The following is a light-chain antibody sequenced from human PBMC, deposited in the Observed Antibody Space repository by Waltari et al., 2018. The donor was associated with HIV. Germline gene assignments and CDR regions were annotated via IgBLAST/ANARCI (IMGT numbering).Light chain of an antibody. J-gene: IGKJ1*01. CDR1: KNISHTSNTRHY. CDR2: GAS. Sequence: DIVMTQSPDSMAVSPGERVTINCTSSKNISHTSNTRHYLAWYKQKLGQPPKLLIYGASARESGVPDRFSGSGSGTFFTLSISSLQSEDVAIYFCQQYYSSPRTFGQGTKV. CDR3: QQYYSSPRT. V-gene: IGKV4-1*01.